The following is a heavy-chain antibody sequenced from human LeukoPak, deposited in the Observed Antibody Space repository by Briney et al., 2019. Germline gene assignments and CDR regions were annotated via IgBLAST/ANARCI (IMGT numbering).Heavy chain of an antibody. D-gene: IGHD7-27*01. CDR3: ARELANWGSPFDY. J-gene: IGHJ4*02. Sequence: PSETLSLTCTVSGGSITSGVYYWSWIRQPPGKGLEWIGCIYCSGSTYYNPSLKSRVSISADTSKIQFSLKLSSVTAADTAVYYCARELANWGSPFDYWGQGTLVTVSS. CDR1: GGSITSGVYY. V-gene: IGHV4-30-4*01. CDR2: IYCSGST.